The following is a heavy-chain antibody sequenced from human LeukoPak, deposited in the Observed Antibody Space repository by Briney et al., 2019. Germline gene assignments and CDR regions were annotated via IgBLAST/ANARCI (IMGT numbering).Heavy chain of an antibody. V-gene: IGHV4-31*03. D-gene: IGHD2-2*01. J-gene: IGHJ5*02. Sequence: SETLSLTCTVSGGSISSGGYYWSWVRQLPGKGLEWIGYIYHSGNTVYKPSLGSRVTVSVDTSKNQFSLKLSSVTAADTGVYYCVRVGDCTSAACHDTRFDPWGQGTLVTVSS. CDR1: GGSISSGGYY. CDR2: IYHSGNT. CDR3: VRVGDCTSAACHDTRFDP.